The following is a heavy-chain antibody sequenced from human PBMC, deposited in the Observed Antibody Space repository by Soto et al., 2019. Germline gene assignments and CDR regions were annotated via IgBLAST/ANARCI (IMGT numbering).Heavy chain of an antibody. V-gene: IGHV1-69*01. J-gene: IGHJ5*02. CDR2: IIPIFGTA. CDR3: ARDLAARPGNWFDP. CDR1: GGTFSSYA. Sequence: QVQLVQSGAEVKKPGSSVKVSCKASGGTFSSYAISWVRQAPGQGLEWMGGIIPIFGTANYAQKFQGRVTITADESTSTDYMELSSLRSEDTAVYYCARDLAARPGNWFDPWGQGTLVTVSS. D-gene: IGHD6-6*01.